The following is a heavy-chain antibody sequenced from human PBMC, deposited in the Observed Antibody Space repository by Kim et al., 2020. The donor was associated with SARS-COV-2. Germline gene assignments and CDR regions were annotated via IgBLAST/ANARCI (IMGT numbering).Heavy chain of an antibody. Sequence: SQTLSLTCAISGDSVSSNSAAWNWIRQSPSRGLEWLGRTYYRSKWYNDYAVSVKSRITINPDTSKNQFSLQLNSVTPEDTAVYYCARKRVYSSGWYGATYYFDYWGQGTLVTVSS. J-gene: IGHJ4*02. V-gene: IGHV6-1*01. CDR2: TYYRSKWYN. CDR3: ARKRVYSSGWYGATYYFDY. D-gene: IGHD6-19*01. CDR1: GDSVSSNSAA.